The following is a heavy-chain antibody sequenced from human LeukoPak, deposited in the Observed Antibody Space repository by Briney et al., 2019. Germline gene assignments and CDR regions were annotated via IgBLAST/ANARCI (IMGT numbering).Heavy chain of an antibody. CDR1: GYAFTSFG. CDR3: ASSLGISGSLDY. Sequence: GASVKVSCKASGYAFTSFGISWVRQAPGQGLEWMGWINPNSGGTNYAQKFQGRVTMTRDTSISTAYMELSRLRSDDTAVYYCASSLGISGSLDYWGQGTLVTVSS. CDR2: INPNSGGT. J-gene: IGHJ4*02. V-gene: IGHV1-2*02. D-gene: IGHD7-27*01.